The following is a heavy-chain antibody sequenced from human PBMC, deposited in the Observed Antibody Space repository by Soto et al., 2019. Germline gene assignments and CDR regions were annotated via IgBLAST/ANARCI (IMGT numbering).Heavy chain of an antibody. Sequence: GASVKVSCKASGYTFTIYGISWVRQAPGQGLEWMGWISPYNGNTNYAQKLQGRVTMTTDTSTSTAYMELSSLRADDTAVYYCVKGEYYYDSSGYYPFDYWGQGTLVTVSS. D-gene: IGHD3-22*01. J-gene: IGHJ4*02. CDR2: ISPYNGNT. CDR1: GYTFTIYG. CDR3: VKGEYYYDSSGYYPFDY. V-gene: IGHV1-18*01.